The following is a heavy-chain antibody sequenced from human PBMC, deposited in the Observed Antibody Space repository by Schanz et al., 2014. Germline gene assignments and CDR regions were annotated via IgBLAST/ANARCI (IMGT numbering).Heavy chain of an antibody. CDR3: ARGGRTTYNYYYGMDV. V-gene: IGHV4-59*12. D-gene: IGHD1-1*01. J-gene: IGHJ6*02. CDR1: GFTFSDYY. CDR2: IFFSGST. Sequence: QVQLVESGGTLVKPGGSLRLSCVVSGFTFSDYYMSWIRQPPGKGLEWIGYIFFSGSTTYKPSLKRRVFISVDTSKNQFSLKLSSVTAADTAVYYCARGGRTTYNYYYGMDVWGQGTTVTVSS.